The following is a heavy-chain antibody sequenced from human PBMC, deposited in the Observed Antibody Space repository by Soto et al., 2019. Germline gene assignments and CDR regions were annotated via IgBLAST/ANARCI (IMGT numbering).Heavy chain of an antibody. Sequence: GSLRLSCAASGFTFSSYSMNWVRQAPGKGLEWVSYISSSSSTIYYADSVKGRFTISRDNAKNSLYLQMNSLRAEDTAVYYCAREELLWFGEFFDYWGQGTLVTVSS. CDR2: ISSSSSTI. D-gene: IGHD3-10*01. CDR3: AREELLWFGEFFDY. V-gene: IGHV3-48*01. J-gene: IGHJ4*02. CDR1: GFTFSSYS.